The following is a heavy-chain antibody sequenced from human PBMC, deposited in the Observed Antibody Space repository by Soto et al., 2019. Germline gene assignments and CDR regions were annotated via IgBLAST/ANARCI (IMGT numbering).Heavy chain of an antibody. CDR2: ISAYDGNT. CDR3: ARTRGLYLNDGHGDYGASMEDY. D-gene: IGHD4-17*01. CDR1: GYTFHMCG. J-gene: IGHJ4*02. V-gene: IGHV1-18*01. Sequence: QGQLVQSGAEVKKPGASVKVSCKASGYTFHMCGYTCVRQAPEQGLEWVGWISAYDGNTAYGQNFQGRAHLIGNTTTRTADMELRSLTSDDTAVYFCARTRGLYLNDGHGDYGASMEDYWGQGTLLSVSS.